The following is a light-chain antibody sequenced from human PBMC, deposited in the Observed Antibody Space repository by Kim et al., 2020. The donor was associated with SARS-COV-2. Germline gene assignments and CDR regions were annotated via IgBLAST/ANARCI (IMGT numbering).Light chain of an antibody. Sequence: GQVVTISCTGTSSDVGGYTYVSWYQHPPDKAPKLMIYGFSNRPSGVSNRFSGSKSGNTASLTISGLQAEDEADYYCSSYTTSTAVVFGGGTQLTVL. CDR2: GFS. CDR3: SSYTTSTAVV. V-gene: IGLV2-14*03. CDR1: SSDVGGYTY. J-gene: IGLJ2*01.